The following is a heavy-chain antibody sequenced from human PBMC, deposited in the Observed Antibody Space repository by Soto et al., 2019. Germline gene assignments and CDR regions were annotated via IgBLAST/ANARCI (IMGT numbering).Heavy chain of an antibody. D-gene: IGHD4-4*01. CDR2: IYYSGST. Sequence: PAETLSLTCTVSGGSISSYYWGWIRQPPGKGLEWIGYIYYSGSTNYNPSLKSRVTISVDTSKNQFSLKLSSVTAADTAVYYCARLYSNYVLNYYYYMDVWGKGTTVTVSS. CDR3: ARLYSNYVLNYYYYMDV. V-gene: IGHV4-59*08. J-gene: IGHJ6*03. CDR1: GGSISSYY.